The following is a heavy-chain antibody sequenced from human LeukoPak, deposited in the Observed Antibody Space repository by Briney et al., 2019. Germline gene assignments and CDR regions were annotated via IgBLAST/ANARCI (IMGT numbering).Heavy chain of an antibody. Sequence: SGPTLVNPTQTLTLTCTFSGFSLYCGGVGVGWIRQPPGKAPEGLAAIHWDDDKRYNPSLRSRLTMSKDASKSQVFLVISNMDPVDTATYYCAHRRPGHLTGWDNSYFDNWGPGTLVTVSS. CDR3: AHRRPGHLTGWDNSYFDN. CDR2: IHWDDDK. CDR1: GFSLYCGGVG. D-gene: IGHD1/OR15-1a*01. J-gene: IGHJ4*02. V-gene: IGHV2-5*02.